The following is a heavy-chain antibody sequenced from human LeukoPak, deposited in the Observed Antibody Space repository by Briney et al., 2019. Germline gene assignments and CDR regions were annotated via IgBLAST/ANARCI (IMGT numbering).Heavy chain of an antibody. CDR1: GFTFSSYG. CDR3: AKDWMYYYGSGSYYPIDY. D-gene: IGHD3-10*01. V-gene: IGHV3-30*02. J-gene: IGHJ4*02. CDR2: IRYDGSNK. Sequence: GGSLRLSCTVSGFTFSSYGMHWVRQAPGKGLEWVAFIRYDGSNKYYADSVKGRFTISRDNSKNTLYLQMNSLRAEDTAVYYCAKDWMYYYGSGSYYPIDYWGQGTLVTVSS.